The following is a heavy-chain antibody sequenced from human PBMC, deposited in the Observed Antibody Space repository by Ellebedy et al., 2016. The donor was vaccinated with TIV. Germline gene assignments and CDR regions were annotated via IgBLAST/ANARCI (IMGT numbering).Heavy chain of an antibody. CDR1: GFTFSSYA. J-gene: IGHJ3*02. D-gene: IGHD4-17*01. CDR3: AKFSATVTTLDAFDI. Sequence: GESLKISXAASGFTFSSYAMSWVRQAPGKGLEWVSAISGSGGSTYYADSVKGRFTISRDNSKNTLYLQMNSLRAEDTAVYYCAKFSATVTTLDAFDIWGQGTMVTVSS. V-gene: IGHV3-23*01. CDR2: ISGSGGST.